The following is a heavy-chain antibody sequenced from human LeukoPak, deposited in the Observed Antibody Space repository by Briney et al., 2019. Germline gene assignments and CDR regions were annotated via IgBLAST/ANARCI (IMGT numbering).Heavy chain of an antibody. CDR3: ARAQDYDILTGYLPAGGAFDI. CDR2: IFHSGST. J-gene: IGHJ3*02. Sequence: SETLSLTCTVSGDSISSDYYWGWIRQPPGKGLEWIGSIFHSGSTYYNPSLKSRVTISVDTSKNQFSLKLSSVTAADTAVYYCARAQDYDILTGYLPAGGAFDIWGQGTMVTVSS. D-gene: IGHD3-9*01. CDR1: GDSISSDYY. V-gene: IGHV4-38-2*02.